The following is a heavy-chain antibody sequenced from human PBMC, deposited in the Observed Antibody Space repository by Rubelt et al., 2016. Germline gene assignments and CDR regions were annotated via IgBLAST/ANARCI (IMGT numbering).Heavy chain of an antibody. D-gene: IGHD2-15*01. Sequence: QVQLVQSGAEVKKPGASVKVSCKASGYTFTSYAMHWVRQAPGQRLAWVGWINAGNGNTKYSQKFQGRVTITRDTSASTAYMELSSLRSEDTAVYYCARGDIVVVVAASNPLDYWGQGTLVTVSS. CDR2: INAGNGNT. J-gene: IGHJ4*02. CDR3: ARGDIVVVVAASNPLDY. V-gene: IGHV1-3*01. CDR1: GYTFTSYA.